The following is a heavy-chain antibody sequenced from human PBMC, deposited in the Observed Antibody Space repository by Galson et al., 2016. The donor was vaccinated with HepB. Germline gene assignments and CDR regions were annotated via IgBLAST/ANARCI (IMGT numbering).Heavy chain of an antibody. CDR1: GYSFTNYW. Sequence: QSGAEVKKPGESLRISCKGSGYSFTNYWITWVRQMPGKGLEGMGRIDPSDSYTNYRPSFQGHVTISADKSLSTAYLQWSSLKASDTAIYYCARQGMAVAGKQYYYGMDVWGQGTTVTVSS. V-gene: IGHV5-10-1*01. D-gene: IGHD6-19*01. CDR3: ARQGMAVAGKQYYYGMDV. J-gene: IGHJ6*02. CDR2: IDPSDSYT.